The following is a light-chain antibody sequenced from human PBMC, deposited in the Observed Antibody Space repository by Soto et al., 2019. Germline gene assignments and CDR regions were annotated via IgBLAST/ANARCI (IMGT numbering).Light chain of an antibody. CDR2: CAS. CDR3: QQYGSSFT. Sequence: EIVLTQSPGTLSLSPGERATLSCRASQSVSSSYLAWYKQKPGQAPRLLIYCASSRATGIPDRFSGSGSGTAFTLNISRLEPEDFAVYYCQQYGSSFTFGPGTKVDIK. V-gene: IGKV3-20*01. CDR1: QSVSSSY. J-gene: IGKJ3*01.